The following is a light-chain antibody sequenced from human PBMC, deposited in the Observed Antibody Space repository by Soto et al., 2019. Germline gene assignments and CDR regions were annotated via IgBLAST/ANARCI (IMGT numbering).Light chain of an antibody. CDR3: QQYNNWTRT. Sequence: EIVMPQSPATLSVSPGERATLSCRASPSVSSNLAWYQQKPGQTPRLLIYGASTRATGIPTRFSGSGSWTEFTLTISSLQSEYFAVYYGQQYNNWTRTFGQGTKVEIK. CDR2: GAS. CDR1: PSVSSN. V-gene: IGKV3-15*01. J-gene: IGKJ1*01.